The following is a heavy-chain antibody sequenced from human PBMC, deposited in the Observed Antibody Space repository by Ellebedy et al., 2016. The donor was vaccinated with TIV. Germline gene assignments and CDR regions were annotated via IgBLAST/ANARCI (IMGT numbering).Heavy chain of an antibody. V-gene: IGHV4-4*07. Sequence: SETLSLXXTVSGGSISSYYWSWIRQPAGKGLEWIGRIYTSGSTNYNPSLKSRVTMSVDTSKNQFSLKLSSVTAADTAVYYCAREHPYYYGSGSFYGMDVWGQGTTVTVSS. J-gene: IGHJ6*02. CDR3: AREHPYYYGSGSFYGMDV. D-gene: IGHD3-10*01. CDR2: IYTSGST. CDR1: GGSISSYY.